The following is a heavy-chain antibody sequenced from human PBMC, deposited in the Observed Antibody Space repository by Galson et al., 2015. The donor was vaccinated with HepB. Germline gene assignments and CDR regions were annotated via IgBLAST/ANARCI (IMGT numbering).Heavy chain of an antibody. V-gene: IGHV3-23*01. CDR1: GFTFSSYA. D-gene: IGHD3-3*01. CDR3: ANGFYDFWSGYYSAYWYFDL. J-gene: IGHJ2*01. Sequence: SLRLSCAASGFTFSSYAMSWVRQAPGKGLEWVSAISGSGGSTYYADSVRGRFTISRDNSKNTLYLQMNSLRAEDTAVYYCANGFYDFWSGYYSAYWYFDLWGRGTLVTVSS. CDR2: ISGSGGST.